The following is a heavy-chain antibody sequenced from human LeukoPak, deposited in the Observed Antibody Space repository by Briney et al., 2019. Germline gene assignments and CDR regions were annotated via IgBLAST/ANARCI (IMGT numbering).Heavy chain of an antibody. Sequence: ASVKVSCKASGYTFTSYDINWVRQATGQGLEWMGWMNPNSGNTGYAQKFQGRVTMTRNTSMSTAYMELSSLRSEDTAVYYCARAYGDYGYPYYYYGMDVWGQGTTVTVSS. CDR3: ARAYGDYGYPYYYYGMDV. D-gene: IGHD4-17*01. V-gene: IGHV1-8*01. CDR1: GYTFTSYD. J-gene: IGHJ6*02. CDR2: MNPNSGNT.